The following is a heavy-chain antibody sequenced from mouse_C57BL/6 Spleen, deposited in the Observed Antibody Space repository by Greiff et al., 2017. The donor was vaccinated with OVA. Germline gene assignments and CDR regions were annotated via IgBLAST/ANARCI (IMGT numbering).Heavy chain of an antibody. V-gene: IGHV1-15*01. J-gene: IGHJ2*01. CDR3: TRITTVVASDY. CDR1: GYTFTDYE. Sequence: VQLQQSGAELVRPGASVTLSCKASGYTFTDYEMHWVKQTPVHGLEWIGAIDPETGGTAYNQKFKGKAILTADKSSSTAYMELRSLTSDDSAVYYCTRITTVVASDYWGQGTTLTVSS. D-gene: IGHD1-1*01. CDR2: IDPETGGT.